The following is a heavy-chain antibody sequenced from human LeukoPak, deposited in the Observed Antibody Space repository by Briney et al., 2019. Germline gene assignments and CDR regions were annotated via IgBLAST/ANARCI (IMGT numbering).Heavy chain of an antibody. Sequence: SETLSLTCAVSGGSISSGGYSWSWIRQPPGEGLEWIGYIYHSGSTYYNPSLKSRVTISVDRSKNQFSLKLSSVTAADTAVYYCARSHDYGDYLDAFDIWGQGTMVTVSS. J-gene: IGHJ3*02. CDR2: IYHSGST. D-gene: IGHD4-17*01. V-gene: IGHV4-30-2*01. CDR1: GGSISSGGYS. CDR3: ARSHDYGDYLDAFDI.